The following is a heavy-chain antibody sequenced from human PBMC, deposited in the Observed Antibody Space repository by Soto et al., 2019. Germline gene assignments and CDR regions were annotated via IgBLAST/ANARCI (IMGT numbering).Heavy chain of an antibody. D-gene: IGHD3-22*01. J-gene: IGHJ4*02. V-gene: IGHV1-69*05. Sequence: AVQFSCKPSIGTFGSYASSWVRPDPGQGLEWMGGIIPIFGTANYAQKFQGRVTMTRDTSISTAYMELSRLRSDDTAVYYCAGPDSSGYYVFDYWGQGTMVTFS. CDR2: IIPIFGTA. CDR1: IGTFGSYA. CDR3: AGPDSSGYYVFDY.